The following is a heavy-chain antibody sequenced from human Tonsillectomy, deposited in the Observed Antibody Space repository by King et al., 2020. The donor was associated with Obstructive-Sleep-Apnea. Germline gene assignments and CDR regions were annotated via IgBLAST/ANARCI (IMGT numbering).Heavy chain of an antibody. CDR2: MSGDSGNI. D-gene: IGHD4-17*01. V-gene: IGHV3-9*01. Sequence: VQLVESGGGLVQPGGSLRLSCAASGFTFDDYAMHWVRQAPGKGLEWVSSMSGDSGNIPYADSVKGRFTISRDNAKNPLYLQMNSLRGEDTALYDCAKGPYGDYVLLDLDYWGQGTRVTVPS. CDR1: GFTFDDYA. CDR3: AKGPYGDYVLLDLDY. J-gene: IGHJ4*02.